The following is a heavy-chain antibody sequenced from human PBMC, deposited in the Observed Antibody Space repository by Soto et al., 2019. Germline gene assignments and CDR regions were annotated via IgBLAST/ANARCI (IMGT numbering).Heavy chain of an antibody. CDR1: GGSVSSGTYS. D-gene: IGHD2-15*01. CDR3: ARPQVTHYCSGDTCYPFFNWFDP. V-gene: IGHV4-39*01. J-gene: IGHJ5*02. Sequence: SSETLSLTCTVSGGSVSSGTYSWGWIRQSPGKGLEWIGSIYYSGTTHYNPSLKSRVTISVDTSKNQFSLKLSSVTAADTAIYYCARPQVTHYCSGDTCYPFFNWFDPWGQRTLVTVSS. CDR2: IYYSGTT.